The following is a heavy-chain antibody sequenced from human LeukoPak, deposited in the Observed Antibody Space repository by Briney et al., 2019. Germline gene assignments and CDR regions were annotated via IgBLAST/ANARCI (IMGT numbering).Heavy chain of an antibody. Sequence: GGSLRLSCAASGFTFSSYAMSWVRQAPGKGLEWVAVIPYDGSNKYYADSVKGRFTISRDNSKNTLYLQMNSLRAEDTAVYYCARDQTYYYGSGSFDYWGQGTLVTVSS. J-gene: IGHJ4*02. CDR3: ARDQTYYYGSGSFDY. V-gene: IGHV3-30-3*01. CDR2: IPYDGSNK. CDR1: GFTFSSYA. D-gene: IGHD3-10*01.